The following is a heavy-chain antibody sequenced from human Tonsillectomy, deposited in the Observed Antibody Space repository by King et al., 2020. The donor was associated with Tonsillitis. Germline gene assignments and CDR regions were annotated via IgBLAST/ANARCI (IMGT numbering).Heavy chain of an antibody. D-gene: IGHD6-19*01. Sequence: VQLVESGAEVKTPGASVKVSCKASGYTFINYYIHWVRQAPGQGLEWMGMINPTGGSTSYAQKFQGRVTMTRDTSTSTVYMELSSLTSKDTAVYYCSRVMKGGWYFDFWGLGTLVTVSS. V-gene: IGHV1-46*03. CDR1: GYTFINYY. CDR3: SRVMKGGWYFDF. CDR2: INPTGGST. J-gene: IGHJ4*02.